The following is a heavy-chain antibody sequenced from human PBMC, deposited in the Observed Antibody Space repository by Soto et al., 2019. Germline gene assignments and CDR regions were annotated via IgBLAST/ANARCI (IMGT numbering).Heavy chain of an antibody. CDR3: AHSPRWLVPDSAYYFDY. D-gene: IGHD6-19*01. J-gene: IGHJ4*02. V-gene: IGHV2-5*01. Sequence: SGPTLVNPTQTLTLTCTFSGFSLSTSGVGVGWIRQPPGKALEWLALIYWNDDKRYSPSLKSRLTITKDTSKNQVVLTMTNMDPVDTATYYCAHSPRWLVPDSAYYFDYWGQGTLVTVSS. CDR1: GFSLSTSGVG. CDR2: IYWNDDK.